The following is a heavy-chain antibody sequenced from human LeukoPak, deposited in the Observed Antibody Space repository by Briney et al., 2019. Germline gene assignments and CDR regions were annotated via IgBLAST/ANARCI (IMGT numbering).Heavy chain of an antibody. CDR3: TTDRQWEHDGSGYYLGYFQH. V-gene: IGHV3-15*01. D-gene: IGHD3-22*01. J-gene: IGHJ1*01. CDR1: GFTFSNAW. Sequence: PGGSLRLSCAASGFTFSNAWMSWVRQAPGKGLEWVGRIKSKTDGGTTDYAAPVKGRFTISRDDSKNTLYLQMNSLITEDTGVYYCTTDRQWEHDGSGYYLGYFQHWGQGTLVTVSS. CDR2: IKSKTDGGTT.